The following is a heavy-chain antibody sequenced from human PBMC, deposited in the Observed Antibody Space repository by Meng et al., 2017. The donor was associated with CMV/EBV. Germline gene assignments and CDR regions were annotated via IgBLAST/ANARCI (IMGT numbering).Heavy chain of an antibody. J-gene: IGHJ4*02. Sequence: SSYAMGWVRQAPGKGLEWVSAISGSGGSTYYADSVKGRFTISRDNSKNTLYLQMNSLRAEDTAVYYCAKDRFPTSPTGDFIKLLFDYWGQGTLVTVSS. CDR3: AKDRFPTSPTGDFIKLLFDY. CDR2: ISGSGGST. D-gene: IGHD7-27*01. V-gene: IGHV3-23*01. CDR1: SSYA.